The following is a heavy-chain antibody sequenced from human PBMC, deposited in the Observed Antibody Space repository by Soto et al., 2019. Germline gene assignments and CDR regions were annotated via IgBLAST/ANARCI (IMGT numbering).Heavy chain of an antibody. J-gene: IGHJ6*02. D-gene: IGHD2-2*01. V-gene: IGHV1-69*13. CDR2: IIPIFGTA. Sequence: ASVKVSCKASGGTFSSYAISWVQQAPGQGLEWMGGIIPIFGTANYAQKFQGRATITAYEATSIAYREMRSLRSEETGMYYCATDSSVVVQAAMRWHCIYGMDGWGQGSRVT. CDR3: ATDSSVVVQAAMRWHCIYGMDG. CDR1: GGTFSSYA.